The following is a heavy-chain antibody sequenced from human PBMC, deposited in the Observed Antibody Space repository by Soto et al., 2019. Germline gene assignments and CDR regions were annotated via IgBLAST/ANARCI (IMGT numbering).Heavy chain of an antibody. Sequence: AAVKVSCKTSGYFFTSHYIHWVRLAPGRGLEWMGRINPNNGDTNSPQKFQGRVTMTSDTSISTAYMEMSGLRSDDTALYYCAREVTYGGGSFSLGLWGQGTLVTVSS. CDR1: GYFFTSHY. CDR3: AREVTYGGGSFSLGL. CDR2: INPNNGDT. V-gene: IGHV1-2*06. J-gene: IGHJ4*02. D-gene: IGHD3-10*01.